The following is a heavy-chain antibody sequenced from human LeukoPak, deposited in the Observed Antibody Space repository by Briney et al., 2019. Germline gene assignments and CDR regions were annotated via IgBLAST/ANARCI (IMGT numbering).Heavy chain of an antibody. Sequence: ASVKVSCKASGYTFTSYDINWVRQATGQGLEWMGWMNPNSGNTGYAQKFQGRVTMTRNTSISTAYMELSSLRSEDTAMYYCAGACIYCSGGSCYSSDAFDIWGQGTMVTVSS. D-gene: IGHD2-15*01. CDR3: AGACIYCSGGSCYSSDAFDI. V-gene: IGHV1-8*01. J-gene: IGHJ3*02. CDR1: GYTFTSYD. CDR2: MNPNSGNT.